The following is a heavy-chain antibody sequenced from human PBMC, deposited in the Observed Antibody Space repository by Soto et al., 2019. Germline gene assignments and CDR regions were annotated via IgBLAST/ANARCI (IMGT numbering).Heavy chain of an antibody. CDR3: AREAAGFDI. J-gene: IGHJ3*02. CDR2: IYYGGTT. Sequence: EMQLVETGGGLIQPGGSLRLSCAASGFTVSDDHMNWVRQAPGKGPEWVSVIYYGGTTYYADSVQGRFTISRDKSKNTLYLQMNDLRADDTAVYYCAREAAGFDIWGQGTMVTVSS. V-gene: IGHV3-53*02. CDR1: GFTVSDDH.